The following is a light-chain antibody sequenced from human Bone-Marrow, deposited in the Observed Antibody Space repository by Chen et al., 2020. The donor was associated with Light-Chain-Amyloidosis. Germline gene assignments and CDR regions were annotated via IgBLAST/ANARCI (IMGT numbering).Light chain of an antibody. Sequence: QSALTQPPSASGSLGQSVTISFAGTKGDLGGYVFVYWYQQHPGNAPKLFIHEVTKRPSGVPSRFSGYRSGNTASLTVSGLQAEDEADYYCCSFAGNDDWVFGGGSKLTVL. J-gene: IGLJ3*02. CDR1: KGDLGGYVF. V-gene: IGLV2-8*01. CDR2: EVT. CDR3: CSFAGNDDWV.